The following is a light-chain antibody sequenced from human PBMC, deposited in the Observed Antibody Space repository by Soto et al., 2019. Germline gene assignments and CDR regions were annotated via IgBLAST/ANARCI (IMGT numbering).Light chain of an antibody. V-gene: IGKV1-5*01. CDR2: DAS. CDR3: QQYYTYRT. J-gene: IGKJ1*01. Sequence: DIQMTQSPATLSASVGDRVTITCRASPSVSTWVAWYQQKPVKAPKLLIYDASSLGGGVPSRFSGSASGTEFTLTISSLQPDDFATYYGQQYYTYRTYGQGTKVEIK. CDR1: PSVSTW.